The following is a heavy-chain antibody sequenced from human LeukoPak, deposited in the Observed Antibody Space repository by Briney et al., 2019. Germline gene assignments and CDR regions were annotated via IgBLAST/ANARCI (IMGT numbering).Heavy chain of an antibody. Sequence: GASLKVSCKASGGTFSSYAISWVRQAPGQGLEWMGGIIPIFGTANYAQKFQGRVTITADESTSTAYMELSSLRSEDTAVYYCARERGVDPRGHWFDPWGQGTLVTVSS. D-gene: IGHD3-16*01. CDR3: ARERGVDPRGHWFDP. J-gene: IGHJ5*02. V-gene: IGHV1-69*13. CDR2: IIPIFGTA. CDR1: GGTFSSYA.